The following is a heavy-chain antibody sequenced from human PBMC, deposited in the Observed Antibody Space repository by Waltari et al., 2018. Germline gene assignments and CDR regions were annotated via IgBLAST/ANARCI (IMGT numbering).Heavy chain of an antibody. D-gene: IGHD4-17*01. J-gene: IGHJ4*02. CDR2: IYHSGST. V-gene: IGHV4-38-2*01. Sequence: QVQLQESGPGLVKPSETLSLTCAVSGYSISSGYYWGWIRQPPGKGLEWIGSIYHSGSTYYNPSLKSRVTISVDTSKNQFSLKLSSVTAADTAVYYCARTVTTNLDFDYWGQGTLVTVSS. CDR1: GYSISSGYY. CDR3: ARTVTTNLDFDY.